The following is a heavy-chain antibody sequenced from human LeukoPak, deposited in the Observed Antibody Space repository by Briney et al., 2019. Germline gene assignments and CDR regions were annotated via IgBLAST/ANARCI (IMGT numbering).Heavy chain of an antibody. D-gene: IGHD6-13*01. CDR1: GYTFTHYG. V-gene: IGHV3-30*03. Sequence: GGSLRLSCVISGYTFTHYGFHWVCQAPGKALEWVAYISYNGNNKYEDSVKGRFTISRDNSKSTLHLQMNGLRAEDTAVYYCARGYSSSWVPRAPYYFDYWGQGTLVTVSS. CDR2: ISYNGNNK. CDR3: ARGYSSSWVPRAPYYFDY. J-gene: IGHJ4*02.